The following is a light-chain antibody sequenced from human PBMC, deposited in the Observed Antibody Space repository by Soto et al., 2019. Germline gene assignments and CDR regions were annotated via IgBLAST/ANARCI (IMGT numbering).Light chain of an antibody. CDR2: SAS. V-gene: IGKV1-5*03. CDR1: QSIRSW. J-gene: IGKJ4*01. CDR3: HDYNGDSALT. Sequence: DIQMTQSPSTLSASIGDRVTITCRASQSIRSWVAWYQQKPGKAPVLLIYSASGLESGAPSRFSVSGFGTEFTPTTRSLQPDDFATDYGHDYNGDSALTFSGGTKVEIK.